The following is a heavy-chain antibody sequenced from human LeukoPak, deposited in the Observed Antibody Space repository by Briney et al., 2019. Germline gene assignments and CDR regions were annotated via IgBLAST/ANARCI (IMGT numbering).Heavy chain of an antibody. D-gene: IGHD5-18*01. CDR1: GLTFSSYG. J-gene: IGHJ3*02. CDR2: IWYDGSNK. CDR3: ARPKGTASPHDAFDI. V-gene: IGHV3-33*01. Sequence: GGSLRLSCAASGLTFSSYGMHWVRQAPGKGLEWVAVIWYDGSNKYYADSVKGRFTISRDNSKNTLYLQMNSLRAVDTAVYYCARPKGTASPHDAFDIWGQGTMVTVSS.